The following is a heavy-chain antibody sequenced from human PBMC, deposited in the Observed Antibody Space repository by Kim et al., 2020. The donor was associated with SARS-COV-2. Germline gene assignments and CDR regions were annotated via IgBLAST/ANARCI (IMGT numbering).Heavy chain of an antibody. CDR1: GFPFNSFA. Sequence: GGSLRLSCAASGFPFNSFAMSWVRQAPGKGLEWISFISGSGTNIFYADSVRVRFTISRDNSKYILSLQMISLSAEDTAIYYCAKMKGDVLKNYALDVWGPGTTVTVSS. J-gene: IGHJ6*02. V-gene: IGHV3-23*01. CDR3: AKMKGDVLKNYALDV. CDR2: ISGSGTNI.